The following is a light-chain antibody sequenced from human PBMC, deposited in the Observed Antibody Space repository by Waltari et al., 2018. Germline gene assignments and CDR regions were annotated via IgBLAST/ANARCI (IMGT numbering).Light chain of an antibody. CDR2: GAS. V-gene: IGKV3-20*01. CDR1: ASISSGY. Sequence: EIVLTQSPGALSLSPGERVTLSCRASASISSGYFAWFQQTPGPPPRLLIYGASRRAAGIPDRFSGGGSGADYTLTISRLEPEDFAVYYCHQYDRSPPFTFGQGTRL. J-gene: IGKJ5*01. CDR3: HQYDRSPPFT.